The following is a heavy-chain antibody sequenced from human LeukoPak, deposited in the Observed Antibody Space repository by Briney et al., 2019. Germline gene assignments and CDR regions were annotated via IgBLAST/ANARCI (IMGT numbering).Heavy chain of an antibody. J-gene: IGHJ1*01. CDR3: AKDLGATKPEYFQH. V-gene: IGHV3-23*01. CDR2: ISASGGAT. D-gene: IGHD1-26*01. Sequence: GGSLRLSCAASGFTFSTYAMIWVRQAPGKGLEWVSAISASGGATFYADSVRGRFIISRDNSKNTLYLQMNSLRAEDTAVYYCAKDLGATKPEYFQHWGQGTLVTVSS. CDR1: GFTFSTYA.